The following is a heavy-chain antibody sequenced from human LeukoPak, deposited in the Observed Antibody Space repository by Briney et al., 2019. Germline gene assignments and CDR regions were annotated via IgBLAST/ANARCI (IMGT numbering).Heavy chain of an antibody. J-gene: IGHJ4*02. Sequence: ASVKVFCKASGYTYTSYGISWVRQAPGQGLEWMGWISAYNGYTNYAQKLQGRVTMTTDTPTSTAYMELRSLRSDDTAVYYCARGGAGSYYWPLDYWGQGTLVTVSS. CDR2: ISAYNGYT. CDR3: ARGGAGSYYWPLDY. CDR1: GYTYTSYG. D-gene: IGHD3-10*01. V-gene: IGHV1-18*01.